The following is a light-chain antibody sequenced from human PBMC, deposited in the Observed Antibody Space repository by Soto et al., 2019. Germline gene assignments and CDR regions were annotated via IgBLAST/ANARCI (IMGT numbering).Light chain of an antibody. CDR1: QSVGTS. V-gene: IGKV3-11*01. J-gene: IGKJ3*01. CDR3: QQRKSLT. Sequence: DIVLKQSPATLSLSPGEGATLSCRASQSVGTSLAWYQQKPGQAPRLLIYDASSRATGIPARFTGSGSGTDFTLTISSLGPDDFAVYYCQQRKSLTFGPGTKVDIK. CDR2: DAS.